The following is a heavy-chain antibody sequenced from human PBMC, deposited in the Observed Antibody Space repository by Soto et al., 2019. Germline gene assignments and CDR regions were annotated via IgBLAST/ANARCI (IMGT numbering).Heavy chain of an antibody. V-gene: IGHV4-31*03. J-gene: IGHJ4*02. D-gene: IGHD6-25*01. CDR1: GESISSGGYY. CDR2: IYDTESA. CDR3: ARASSGSSAAEY. Sequence: SETLSLTCSVSGESISSGGYYWSWIRHLPGKGLEWIGYIYDTESAYYNPSLKSRVSISMDTSENHFAMRLTSVTAADSAVYYCARASSGSSAAEYWGQGIQVTVS.